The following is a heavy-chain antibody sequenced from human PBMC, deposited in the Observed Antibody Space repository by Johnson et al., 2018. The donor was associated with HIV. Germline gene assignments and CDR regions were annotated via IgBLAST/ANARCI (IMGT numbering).Heavy chain of an antibody. CDR2: LSYDGGTT. CDR3: AGLAVRGSAGAFDI. J-gene: IGHJ3*02. D-gene: IGHD3-10*01. CDR1: GFSFSNYA. V-gene: IGHV3-30-3*01. Sequence: QVQLVESGGGLVKPGGSLRLSCAASGFSFSNYAIHWVRQAPGKGLACVAALSYDGGTTYYSDSVTGRFTISRDNSKNTLYLQLNSLRAEDTALYYCAGLAVRGSAGAFDIWGQGTLVTVSS.